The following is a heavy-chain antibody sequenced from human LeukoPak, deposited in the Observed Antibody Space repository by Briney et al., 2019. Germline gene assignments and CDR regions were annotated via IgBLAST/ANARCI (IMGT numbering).Heavy chain of an antibody. CDR2: INPNTDST. J-gene: IGHJ5*02. D-gene: IGHD3-22*01. Sequence: GASVKVSCKASGYTFTGYYMHWVRQAPGQGLEWMGIINPNTDSTSYARKFQGRFAITSDTSTSTVYMELTSLISEDTAVYYCARAYDSSGGGANWFDPWGQGTLVTVSS. CDR3: ARAYDSSGGGANWFDP. CDR1: GYTFTGYY. V-gene: IGHV1-46*01.